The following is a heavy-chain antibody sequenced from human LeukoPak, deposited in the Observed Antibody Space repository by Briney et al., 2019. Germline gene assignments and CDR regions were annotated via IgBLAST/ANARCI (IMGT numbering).Heavy chain of an antibody. CDR3: ARDSSARYSASWYVVGDFDY. V-gene: IGHV4-4*07. J-gene: IGHJ4*02. D-gene: IGHD6-13*01. Sequence: PSETLSLTCTVSGGSISSYYWSWIRQPAGKGLEWIGRIYTSGSTNYNPSLKSRVTMSVDTSKNQFSLKLSSVTAADTAVYYCARDSSARYSASWYVVGDFDYWGQGTLVTVSS. CDR1: GGSISSYY. CDR2: IYTSGST.